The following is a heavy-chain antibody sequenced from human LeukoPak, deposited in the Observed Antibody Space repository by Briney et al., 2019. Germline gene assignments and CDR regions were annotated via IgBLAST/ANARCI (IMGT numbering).Heavy chain of an antibody. CDR2: ISYNGSHQ. V-gene: IGHV3-30*04. CDR3: ATSIRRITISS. D-gene: IGHD3-3*01. CDR1: GFTFSTYA. Sequence: GGSLRLSCAASGFTFSTYAMHWVRQAPGKGLEWLTVISYNGSHQYYSDSVRGRFTISGDNSRNSVSLQINRLRPEDTAVYYCATSIRRITISSWGQGTLVTVSS. J-gene: IGHJ4*02.